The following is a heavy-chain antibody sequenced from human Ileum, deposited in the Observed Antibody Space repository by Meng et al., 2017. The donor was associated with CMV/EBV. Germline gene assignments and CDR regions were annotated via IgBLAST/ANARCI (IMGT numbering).Heavy chain of an antibody. V-gene: IGHV3-74*01. J-gene: IGHJ4*02. Sequence: GGSLRLSCAASGFTFSNYWMHWVRQDPGKGLVWVSRINNDGTRTDYGDSVKGRFTISRDNAKNTLYLQVNSLRVEDTAIYYCAKGSSPTDGNWFWGQGTLVTVSS. CDR1: GFTFSNYW. CDR3: AKGSSPTDGNWF. CDR2: INNDGTRT. D-gene: IGHD5-24*01.